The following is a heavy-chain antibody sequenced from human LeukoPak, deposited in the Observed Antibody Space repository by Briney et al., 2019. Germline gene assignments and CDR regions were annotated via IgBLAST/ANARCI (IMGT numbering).Heavy chain of an antibody. CDR1: GFTVSDNY. D-gene: IGHD2-15*01. CDR3: ARDHVVASGAVAY. J-gene: IGHJ4*02. V-gene: IGHV3-53*01. Sequence: GGSLRLSCAASGFTVSDNYMSWFRQAPGKGLEWLSVLDSGGSAIYADSVRGRFTISRENSKNTLHLQMDSLTIEDSALYYCARDHVVASGAVAYWGQGTLVTVSS. CDR2: LDSGGSA.